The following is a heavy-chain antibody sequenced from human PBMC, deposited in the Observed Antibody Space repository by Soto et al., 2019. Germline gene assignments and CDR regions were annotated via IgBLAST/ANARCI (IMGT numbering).Heavy chain of an antibody. J-gene: IGHJ4*02. CDR3: ARTPSGSAMVTWFDY. CDR1: GGTFSSYA. D-gene: IGHD5-18*01. V-gene: IGHV1-69*13. Sequence: SVKVSCKASGGTFSSYAISWVRQAPGQGLEWMGGIIPIFGTANYAQKFQGRVTITADESTSTAYMELSSLRSEDTAVYYCARTPSGSAMVTWFDYWGQGTLVTVSS. CDR2: IIPIFGTA.